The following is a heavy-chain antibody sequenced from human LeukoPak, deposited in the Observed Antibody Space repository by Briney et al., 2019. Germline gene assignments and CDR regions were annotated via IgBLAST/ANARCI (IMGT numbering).Heavy chain of an antibody. CDR1: GGSFSGYY. CDR2: INHSGST. V-gene: IGHV4-34*01. D-gene: IGHD2-15*01. CDR3: ARETGYCSGGSCYSSWFDP. Sequence: SETLSLTCAVYGGSFSGYYWSWIRQPPGKGLEWIGEINHSGSTNYNPSLKSRVTISVDTSKNQFSLKLSSVTAADTAVYYCARETGYCSGGSCYSSWFDPWGQGTLVTVPS. J-gene: IGHJ5*02.